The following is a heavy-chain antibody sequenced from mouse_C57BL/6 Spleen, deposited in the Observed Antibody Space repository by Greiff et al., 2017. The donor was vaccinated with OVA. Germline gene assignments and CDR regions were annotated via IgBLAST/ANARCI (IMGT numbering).Heavy chain of an antibody. CDR1: GFTFSSYA. V-gene: IGHV5-4*01. Sequence: EVQVVESGGGLVKPGGSLKLSCAASGFTFSSYAMSWVRQTPEKRLEWVATISDGGSYTYYPDNVKGRFTISRDNAKNNLYLQMSHLKSEDTAMYYCAREFITTVGFAYWGQGTLVTVSA. CDR3: AREFITTVGFAY. CDR2: ISDGGSYT. J-gene: IGHJ3*01. D-gene: IGHD1-1*01.